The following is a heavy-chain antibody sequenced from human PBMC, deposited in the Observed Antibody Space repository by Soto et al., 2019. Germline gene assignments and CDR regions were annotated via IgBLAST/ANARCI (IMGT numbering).Heavy chain of an antibody. V-gene: IGHV1-18*04. Sequence: QVQLVQSGVEVKKPGASVKVSCKASGYTFISHGISWVRQAPGQGLEWMGWISGKNVNTNYAQKLDGRVTLTTDTSTSTAYMELRSVRADDTAVYYCARVSSSIVVVPDYGMDVWGQGTTVTVSS. CDR2: ISGKNVNT. CDR1: GYTFISHG. J-gene: IGHJ6*02. D-gene: IGHD2-15*01. CDR3: ARVSSSIVVVPDYGMDV.